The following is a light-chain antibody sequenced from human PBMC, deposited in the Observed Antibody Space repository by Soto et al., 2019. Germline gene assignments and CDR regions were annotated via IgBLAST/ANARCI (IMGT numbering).Light chain of an antibody. V-gene: IGKV3-15*01. J-gene: IGKJ2*01. CDR2: GAS. CDR3: QQYNDWPRT. Sequence: EIVMTQSPATLSVSPGERATLSCRASQSVRSNLAWYQQKLGQAPRLLIYGASTRATGIPARFSGSGSGTELTLTISNLQSENFAIFYCQQYNDWPRTFGQGTKL. CDR1: QSVRSN.